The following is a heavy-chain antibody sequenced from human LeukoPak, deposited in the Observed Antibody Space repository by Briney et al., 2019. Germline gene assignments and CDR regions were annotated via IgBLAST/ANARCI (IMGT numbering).Heavy chain of an antibody. V-gene: IGHV3-21*01. J-gene: IGHJ3*02. CDR3: ARDPAKFIAAAGAGAAFDI. D-gene: IGHD6-13*01. CDR1: GFTFSSYS. CDR2: IGSSSSYI. Sequence: GGSLRLSCAASGFTFSSYSMNWVRQAPGKGLEWVSSIGSSSSYIYYADSVKGRFTISRDNAKNSLYLQMNSLRAEDTAVYYCARDPAKFIAAAGAGAAFDIWGQGTMVTVSS.